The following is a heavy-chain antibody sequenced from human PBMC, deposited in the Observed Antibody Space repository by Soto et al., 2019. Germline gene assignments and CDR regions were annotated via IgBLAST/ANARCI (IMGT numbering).Heavy chain of an antibody. CDR2: IYWNDDK. J-gene: IGHJ5*02. Sequence: SGPTLVNPTQTLTLTCTFSGFSLSTSGVGVGWIRQPPGKALEWLALIYWNDDKRYSPSLKSRLTVTKDTSKNQVVLTMTNMDPVDTATYYCAQMIQNYDFRSGSRNRFHPWAQGTLVTVYS. CDR3: AQMIQNYDFRSGSRNRFHP. D-gene: IGHD3-3*01. CDR1: GFSLSTSGVG. V-gene: IGHV2-5*01.